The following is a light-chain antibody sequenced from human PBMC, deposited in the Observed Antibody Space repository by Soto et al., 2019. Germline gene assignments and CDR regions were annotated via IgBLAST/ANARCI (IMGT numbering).Light chain of an antibody. CDR1: QTISSW. V-gene: IGKV1-5*01. CDR3: KQYDNDTPLT. J-gene: IGKJ4*01. CDR2: DAS. Sequence: DIQMTQSPSTLSASVGDRVTITCRASQTISSWLAWYQQKPDKAPKLLIFDASSLESGTPSRFRRRRSGTQFTLTIHGPQPDDFETYYCKQYDNDTPLTFGG.